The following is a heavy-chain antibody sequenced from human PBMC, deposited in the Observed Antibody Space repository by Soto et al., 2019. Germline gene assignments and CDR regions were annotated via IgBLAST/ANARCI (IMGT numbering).Heavy chain of an antibody. V-gene: IGHV1-3*01. CDR3: ARGIATGQLDP. CDR1: GYTFTRYT. J-gene: IGHJ5*02. D-gene: IGHD2-15*01. CDR2: ISPDNGNT. Sequence: ASVKVSCKASGYTFTRYTMNWVRQAPGQRLEWMGWISPDNGNTKSSQKFQDRVIITRDTSASTAYMDLSSLRSEDTAVYYCARGIATGQLDPWGQGTLLTVSS.